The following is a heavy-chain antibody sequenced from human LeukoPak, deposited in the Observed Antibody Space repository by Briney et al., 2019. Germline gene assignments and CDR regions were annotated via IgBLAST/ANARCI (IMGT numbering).Heavy chain of an antibody. CDR3: ATGYYYDSSGYSS. CDR2: MNPNSGNT. Sequence: GASVKVSCKASGYTFTSYDINWVRQATGQGLEWMGWMNPNSGNTGYAQKFQGRVTMTEDTSTDTAYMELSSLRSEDTAVYYCATGYYYDSSGYSSWGQGTLVTVSS. CDR1: GYTFTSYD. D-gene: IGHD3-22*01. J-gene: IGHJ5*02. V-gene: IGHV1-8*01.